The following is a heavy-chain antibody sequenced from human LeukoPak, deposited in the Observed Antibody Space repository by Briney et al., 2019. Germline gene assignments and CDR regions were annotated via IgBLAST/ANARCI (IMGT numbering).Heavy chain of an antibody. Sequence: SETLSLTCTVSGGSISSGSYYSSWTRQPAGKGLEWIGRIYTSGSTNYNPSLKSRVTISVDTSKNQFSLKLSSVTAADTAVYYCARAVSGSYFDYWGQGTLVTVSS. CDR1: GGSISSGSYY. D-gene: IGHD1-26*01. CDR2: IYTSGST. CDR3: ARAVSGSYFDY. V-gene: IGHV4-61*02. J-gene: IGHJ4*02.